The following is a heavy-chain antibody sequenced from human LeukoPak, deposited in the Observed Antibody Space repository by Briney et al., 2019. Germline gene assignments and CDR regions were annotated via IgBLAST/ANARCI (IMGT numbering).Heavy chain of an antibody. J-gene: IGHJ4*02. CDR3: AKGDTIFGVVRAPFDY. CDR1: GFTFSSYA. CDR2: ISGSGGST. V-gene: IGHV3-23*01. Sequence: GGPLRLSCAASGFTFSSYAMSWVRQAPGKGLEWVSAISGSGGSTYYADSVKGRFTISRDNSKNTLYLQMNSLRAEDTAVYYCAKGDTIFGVVRAPFDYWGQGTLVTVSS. D-gene: IGHD3-3*01.